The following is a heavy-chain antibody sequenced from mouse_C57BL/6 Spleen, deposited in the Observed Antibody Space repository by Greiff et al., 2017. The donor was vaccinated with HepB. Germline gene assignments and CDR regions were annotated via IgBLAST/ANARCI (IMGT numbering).Heavy chain of an antibody. CDR3: TKGELRLGFAY. V-gene: IGHV1-15*01. CDR1: GYTFTDYE. D-gene: IGHD3-2*02. CDR2: IDPETGGT. J-gene: IGHJ3*01. Sequence: QVHVKQSGAELVRPGASVTLSCKASGYTFTDYEMHWVKQTPVHGLEWIGAIDPETGGTAYNQKFKGKAILTADKSSSTAYMELRSLTSEDSAVYYCTKGELRLGFAYWGQGTLVTVSA.